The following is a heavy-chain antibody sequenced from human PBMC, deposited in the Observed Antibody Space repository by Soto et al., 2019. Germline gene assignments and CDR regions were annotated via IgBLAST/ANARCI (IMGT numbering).Heavy chain of an antibody. CDR3: ARVPTSTGWYHYYGMDV. Sequence: QVQLQESGPGLVKPSETLSLTCTVSGGSISSYYWSWIRQSPGKGLEWVGSIYSTGSINYNPSLRSRVTISIDTSKNHFSLNLTSATAADTAVYYCARVPTSTGWYHYYGMDVWGPGTTVTVSS. D-gene: IGHD6-19*01. CDR1: GGSISSYY. J-gene: IGHJ6*02. V-gene: IGHV4-59*01. CDR2: IYSTGSI.